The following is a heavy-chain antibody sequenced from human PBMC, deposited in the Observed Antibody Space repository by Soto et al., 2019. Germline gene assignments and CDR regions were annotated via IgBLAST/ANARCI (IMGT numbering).Heavy chain of an antibody. J-gene: IGHJ3*02. CDR3: ARTTRTTVTGPRGAFDI. CDR2: ISWNSGSI. D-gene: IGHD4-17*01. CDR1: GFTFDDYA. Sequence: VQLVESGGGVVQPGRSLRLSCAASGFTFDDYAMHWVRQAPGKGLEWVSGISWNSGSIGYADSVKGRFTISRDNAKNSLYLQMNSLRAEDTALYYCARTTRTTVTGPRGAFDIWGQGTMVTVSS. V-gene: IGHV3-9*01.